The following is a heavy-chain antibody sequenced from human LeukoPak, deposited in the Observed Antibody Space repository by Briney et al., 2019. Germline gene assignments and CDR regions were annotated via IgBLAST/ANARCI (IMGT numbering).Heavy chain of an antibody. CDR3: AHGVGAAYYYYMDV. CDR2: ISWADDK. V-gene: IGHV2-5*02. Sequence: SGPTLVNPTQTLTLTFTFSGFSISTRGLGVGWIRQPPGKALEWLTLISWADDKRYSPSLKSRLTITKDTSKNQVVLTMTNMDPVDTATYYCAHGVGAAYYYYMDVWGKGTTVTVSS. D-gene: IGHD1-26*01. J-gene: IGHJ6*03. CDR1: GFSISTRGLG.